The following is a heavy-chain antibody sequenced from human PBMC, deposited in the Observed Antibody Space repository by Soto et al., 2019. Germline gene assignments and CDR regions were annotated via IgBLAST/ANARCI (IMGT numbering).Heavy chain of an antibody. Sequence: GSLRLSCAASGFTFSGSGIHWVRQASGKGLEWVGRIRTKTNNYATAYAASVKGRFTISRDDSKNMAYLQMNSLKTEDTAVYYCTAMAGIDSWGQGTLVTVSS. CDR1: GFTFSGSG. V-gene: IGHV3-73*01. CDR2: IRTKTNNYAT. D-gene: IGHD6-19*01. J-gene: IGHJ4*02. CDR3: TAMAGIDS.